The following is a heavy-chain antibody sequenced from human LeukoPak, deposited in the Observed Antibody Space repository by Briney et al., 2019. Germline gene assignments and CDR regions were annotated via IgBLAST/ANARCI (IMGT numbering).Heavy chain of an antibody. D-gene: IGHD3-10*01. J-gene: IGHJ4*02. Sequence: SETLSLTCTVSGDSISSGDYYWSWIRQPAGKGLEWIGRISSSGSTNYNPSLKSRVTISVDTSKNQFSLKLSSVTAADTAVYFCARNMVRGVILPYYWGQGTLVTVSS. CDR3: ARNMVRGVILPYY. CDR1: GDSISSGDYY. V-gene: IGHV4-61*02. CDR2: ISSSGST.